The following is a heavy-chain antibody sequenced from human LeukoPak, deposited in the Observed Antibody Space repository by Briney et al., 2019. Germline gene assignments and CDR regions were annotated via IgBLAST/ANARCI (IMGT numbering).Heavy chain of an antibody. CDR2: IKADGSST. J-gene: IGHJ3*02. Sequence: RGSLRLSCAASGFTFSSYWMHWVRQAPGKGLVWVSRIKADGSSTAYADSVKGRFTISRDNAKNSLFLQMNSLRAEDTAVYYCARRGAASDAFDIWGQGTVVTASS. CDR3: ARRGAASDAFDI. V-gene: IGHV3-74*01. CDR1: GFTFSSYW. D-gene: IGHD3-16*01.